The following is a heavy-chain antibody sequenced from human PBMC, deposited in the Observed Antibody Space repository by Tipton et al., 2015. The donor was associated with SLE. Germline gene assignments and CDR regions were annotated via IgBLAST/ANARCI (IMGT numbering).Heavy chain of an antibody. CDR2: IYHTGST. V-gene: IGHV4-30-2*01. CDR1: GGSISSFGYS. J-gene: IGHJ3*02. CDR3: ARSRDGYNADAFDI. Sequence: TLSLTCAVSGGSISSFGYSWGWIRQPPGKGLEWVGYIYHTGSTYYNPSLKSRVTISVDRSKNQFSLKLSSVTAADTAVYFCARSRDGYNADAFDIWGQGTMVTVSS. D-gene: IGHD5-24*01.